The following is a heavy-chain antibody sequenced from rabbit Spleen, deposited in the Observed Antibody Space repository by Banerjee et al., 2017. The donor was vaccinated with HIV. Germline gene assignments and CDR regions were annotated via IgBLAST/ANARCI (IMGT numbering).Heavy chain of an antibody. Sequence: QSLEESGGGLVQPEGSLTLTCTASGFSFSGGYWMCWVRQAPGKGLEWIACINAVTGKAVYASWAKGRFTFSKTSSTTVTLQMTSLTVADTATYFCARDLVAVIGWNFNLWGPGTLVTVS. J-gene: IGHJ4*01. D-gene: IGHD1-1*01. CDR2: INAVTGKA. CDR1: GFSFSGGYW. V-gene: IGHV1S40*01. CDR3: ARDLVAVIGWNFNL.